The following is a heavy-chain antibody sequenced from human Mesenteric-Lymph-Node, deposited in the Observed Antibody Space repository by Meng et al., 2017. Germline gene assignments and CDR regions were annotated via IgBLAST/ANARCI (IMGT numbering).Heavy chain of an antibody. V-gene: IGHV1-69*04. CDR3: ARDWGGTASPFDS. CDR2: IIPILGVA. D-gene: IGHD1-1*01. Sequence: SVKVSCKASGYTFTSYYMHWVRQAPGQGLEWMGRIIPILGVATYAHTFPGRLTITADKSTSTVYMELNSLRSEDTAVYYCARDWGGTASPFDSWGQGTRVTGSS. J-gene: IGHJ4*02. CDR1: GYTFTSYY.